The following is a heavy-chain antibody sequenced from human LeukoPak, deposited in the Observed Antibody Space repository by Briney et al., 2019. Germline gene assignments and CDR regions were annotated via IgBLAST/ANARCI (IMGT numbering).Heavy chain of an antibody. CDR2: IYYSGST. CDR3: ASRSARPTGYFDN. V-gene: IGHV4-59*01. Sequence: TSETLSLTCTVSGGSISSYYWSWIRQPPGKGLEWIGYIYYSGSTNYNPSLKSRVTISVDTSKNQFSLKLSSVTAADTAVYYCASRSARPTGYFDNWSQGTLVTVSS. CDR1: GGSISSYY. J-gene: IGHJ4*02. D-gene: IGHD3-16*01.